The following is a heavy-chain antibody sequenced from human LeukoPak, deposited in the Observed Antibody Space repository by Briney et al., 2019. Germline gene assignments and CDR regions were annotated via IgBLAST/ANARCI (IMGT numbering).Heavy chain of an antibody. Sequence: GSLRLSCAASGFTFSSYSMNWVRQPPGKGLEWIGSIYYSGSTYYNPSLKSRVTISVDTSKNQFSLKLSSVTAADTAVYYCARQGGSYYHFDYWGQGTLVTVSS. D-gene: IGHD1-26*01. CDR2: IYYSGST. V-gene: IGHV4-39*01. J-gene: IGHJ4*02. CDR3: ARQGGSYYHFDY. CDR1: GFTFSSYSMN.